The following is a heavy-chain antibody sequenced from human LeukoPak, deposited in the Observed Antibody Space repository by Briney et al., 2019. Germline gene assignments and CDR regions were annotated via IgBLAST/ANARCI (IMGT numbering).Heavy chain of an antibody. CDR3: AKVKYYGSGSYWSRAYYYMDV. J-gene: IGHJ6*03. CDR1: GYTFSSHG. Sequence: SVKVSCKASGYTFSSHGISWVRQAPGQGLEWMGGIIPIFGTANYAQKFQGRVTITADESTSTAYMELSSLRSEDTAVYYCAKVKYYGSGSYWSRAYYYMDVWGKGTTVTVSS. D-gene: IGHD3-10*01. V-gene: IGHV1-69*13. CDR2: IIPIFGTA.